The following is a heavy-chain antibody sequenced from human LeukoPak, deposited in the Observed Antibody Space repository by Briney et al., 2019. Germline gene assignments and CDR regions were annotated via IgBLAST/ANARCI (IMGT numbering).Heavy chain of an antibody. V-gene: IGHV4-39*01. Sequence: PSETLSLTCSVSGGSMSTNRYYWGWIRRPPGKGLEWIGSVFYSGSPYYNPSLKSRLTISVDTSKNQFSLRLTSVTAADTAVYYCARNNSVVRGALDYWGQGILVTVSS. CDR3: ARNNSVVRGALDY. CDR2: VFYSGSP. CDR1: GGSMSTNRYY. D-gene: IGHD3-10*01. J-gene: IGHJ4*01.